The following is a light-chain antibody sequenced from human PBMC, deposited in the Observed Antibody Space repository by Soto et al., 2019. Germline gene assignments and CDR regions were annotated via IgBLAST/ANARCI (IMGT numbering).Light chain of an antibody. CDR1: QSVLYSSNNQNS. CDR2: WAS. J-gene: IGKJ2*01. Sequence: DIVMTQSPDSLAVSLGERATINCKSSQSVLYSSNNQNSLAWYQQRPGQPPKLLISWASTRESGVPDRFSGSGSGTDFTLTITSLQAEDVAVYYCPQYESTPPTCGPGTKLEIK. CDR3: PQYESTPPT. V-gene: IGKV4-1*01.